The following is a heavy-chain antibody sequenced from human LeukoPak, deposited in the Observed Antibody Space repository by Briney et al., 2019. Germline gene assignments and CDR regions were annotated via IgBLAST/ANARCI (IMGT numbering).Heavy chain of an antibody. CDR2: TRNKANSYTT. Sequence: GGSLRLSCAASGFTFSYYWMGWVRQAPGKGLEWVGRTRNKANSYTTEYAASVKGRFTISRDDSKNSLYLRMNSLKTEDTAVYYCARDVGANTDYWGQGTLVTVSS. CDR3: ARDVGANTDY. J-gene: IGHJ4*02. D-gene: IGHD1-26*01. V-gene: IGHV3-72*01. CDR1: GFTFSYYW.